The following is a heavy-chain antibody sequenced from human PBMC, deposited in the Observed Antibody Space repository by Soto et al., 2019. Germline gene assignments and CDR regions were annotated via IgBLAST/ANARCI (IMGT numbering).Heavy chain of an antibody. J-gene: IGHJ4*02. V-gene: IGHV2-5*02. CDR2: IFWDDDK. D-gene: IGHD3-10*01. Sequence: SGPTLVNPTQTLAVTCTFSGFSLSTSGVAVGWVRQPPEKALEWLALIFWDDDKRYSPSLKSRLTITRDTSKNHVVLTMANMDPVDTATYYCARLLYGSGRYLFDYWGQGTLVTVSS. CDR3: ARLLYGSGRYLFDY. CDR1: GFSLSTSGVA.